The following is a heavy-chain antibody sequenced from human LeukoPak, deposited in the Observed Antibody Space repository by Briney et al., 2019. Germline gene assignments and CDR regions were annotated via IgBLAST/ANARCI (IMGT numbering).Heavy chain of an antibody. J-gene: IGHJ5*02. CDR2: IKQDGSEK. V-gene: IGHV3-7*01. Sequence: GGSLRLSCAASGFTFGSYWMSWVRQAPGKGLEWVANIKQDGSEKYYVDSVKGRFTISRDNAKNSLYLQMNSLRAEDTAVYYCARDISIWSGYYTMGGNWFDPWGQGTLVTVSS. D-gene: IGHD3-3*01. CDR1: GFTFGSYW. CDR3: ARDISIWSGYYTMGGNWFDP.